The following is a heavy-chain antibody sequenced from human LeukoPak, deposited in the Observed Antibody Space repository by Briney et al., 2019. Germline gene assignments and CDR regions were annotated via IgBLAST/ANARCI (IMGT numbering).Heavy chain of an antibody. D-gene: IGHD2-21*01. CDR2: IYFSGST. Sequence: SETLSLTCTASGGSISTYYWTWIRQPPGKGLEWIGYIYFSGSTNYNPSLKSRVTISVDTSKNQFSLNLTSVTAADTAVYYCARGGKGFPLGLRFDYWGQGSLVTVSS. CDR1: GGSISTYY. CDR3: ARGGKGFPLGLRFDY. J-gene: IGHJ4*02. V-gene: IGHV4-59*01.